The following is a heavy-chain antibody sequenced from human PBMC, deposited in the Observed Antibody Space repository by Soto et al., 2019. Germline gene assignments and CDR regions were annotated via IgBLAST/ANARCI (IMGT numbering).Heavy chain of an antibody. V-gene: IGHV4-30-4*01. CDR1: GGSISSGDYY. CDR2: IYYSGST. D-gene: IGHD6-13*01. Sequence: TSETLSLTCTVSGGSISSGDYYWSWIRQPPGKGLEWIGYIYYSGSTYYNPSLKSRVTISVDTSKNQFSLKLSSVTAADTAVYYCARGIAAAGTGWFDPWGQGTLVTVSS. J-gene: IGHJ5*02. CDR3: ARGIAAAGTGWFDP.